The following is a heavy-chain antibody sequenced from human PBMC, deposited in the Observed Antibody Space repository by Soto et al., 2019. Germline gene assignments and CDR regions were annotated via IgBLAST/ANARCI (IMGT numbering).Heavy chain of an antibody. CDR1: VYTFTSYA. Sequence: ASVKVSCKASVYTFTSYAMQWVRQDPGQRLEWMGWINAGNGNTKYSQKFQGRVTITADKSTSTAYMELSSLRSEDTAVYYCARGGDIVVVPAAVYAFDIWGQGTMVTVSS. CDR3: ARGGDIVVVPAAVYAFDI. D-gene: IGHD2-2*01. J-gene: IGHJ3*02. V-gene: IGHV1-3*01. CDR2: INAGNGNT.